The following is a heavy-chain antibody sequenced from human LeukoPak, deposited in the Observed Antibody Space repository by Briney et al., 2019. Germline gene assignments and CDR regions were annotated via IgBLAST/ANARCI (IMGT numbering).Heavy chain of an antibody. CDR3: ARDAGGYSYGRGYNWFDP. V-gene: IGHV4-61*02. CDR1: GGSISSGSYY. CDR2: IYTSGST. D-gene: IGHD5-18*01. J-gene: IGHJ5*02. Sequence: SQTLSLTCTVSGGSISSGSYYWSWIRPPAGKGLEWIGRIYTSGSTNYNPSLKSRVTISVEPSKNQSSLKLSSVTAADTAVYYCARDAGGYSYGRGYNWFDPWGQGTLVTVSS.